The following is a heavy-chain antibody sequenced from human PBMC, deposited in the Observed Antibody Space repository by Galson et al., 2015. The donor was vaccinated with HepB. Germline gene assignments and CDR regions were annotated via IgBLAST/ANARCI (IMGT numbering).Heavy chain of an antibody. J-gene: IGHJ4*02. CDR1: GFTFSSYG. CDR2: IWYDGSNK. Sequence: SLRLSCAASGFTFSSYGMHWVRQAPGKGLEWVAVIWYDGSNKYYADSVKGRFTISRDNSKNTLYLQMNSLRAEDTAVYYCARARRVAGFDYWGQGTLVTVSS. CDR3: ARARRVAGFDY. D-gene: IGHD6-19*01. V-gene: IGHV3-33*01.